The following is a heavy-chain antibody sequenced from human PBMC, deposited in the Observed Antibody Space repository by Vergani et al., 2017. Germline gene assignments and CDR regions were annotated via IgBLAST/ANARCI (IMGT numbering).Heavy chain of an antibody. CDR2: ISSNGGST. CDR3: ARDRDSSSWSYAFDI. V-gene: IGHV3-64*04. Sequence: VQLVESGGGLVQPGGSLRLSCSASGFTFSSYAMHWVRQAPGKGLEYVSAISSNGGSTYYADSVKGRFTISRDNSKNTLYLQMNSLRAEDTAVYYCARDRDSSSWSYAFDIWGQGTMVTVSS. CDR1: GFTFSSYA. D-gene: IGHD6-13*01. J-gene: IGHJ3*02.